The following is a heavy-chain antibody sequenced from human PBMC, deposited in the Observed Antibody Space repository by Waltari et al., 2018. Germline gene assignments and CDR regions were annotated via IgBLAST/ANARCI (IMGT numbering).Heavy chain of an antibody. CDR2: IKQDGSEK. J-gene: IGHJ3*02. Sequence: EVQLVESGGGLVQPGGSLRLSCAASGFTFSSYWMSWVRQAPGKGLEWVANIKQDGSEKYDVDSVKGRFTISRDNAKNSLYLQMNSLRAEDTAVYYCARDYYDFWSGYFAFDIWGQGTMVTVSS. CDR3: ARDYYDFWSGYFAFDI. D-gene: IGHD3-3*01. V-gene: IGHV3-7*01. CDR1: GFTFSSYW.